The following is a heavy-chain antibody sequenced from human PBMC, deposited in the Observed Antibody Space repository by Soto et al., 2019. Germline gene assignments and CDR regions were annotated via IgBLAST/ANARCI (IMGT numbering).Heavy chain of an antibody. CDR2: IIGSGGST. D-gene: IGHD2-15*01. CDR1: GFTFSTYA. Sequence: EVQLLESGGGLVQPGGSLRLSCAASGFTFSTYAMSWVRQAPGKGLEWVSGIIGSGGSTYYADSVKGRFTISRDNSKNTLYLQMNSLRVEDTAVYYCAKAGVDCSGGSCYSGQGDYWGQGTLVTVSS. J-gene: IGHJ4*02. V-gene: IGHV3-23*01. CDR3: AKAGVDCSGGSCYSGQGDY.